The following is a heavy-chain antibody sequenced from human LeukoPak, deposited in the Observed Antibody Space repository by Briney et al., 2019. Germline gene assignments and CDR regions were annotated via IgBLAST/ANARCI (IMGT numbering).Heavy chain of an antibody. Sequence: KTGGSLRPSCAASGFTFSSYSMNWVRQAPGKGLEWVSSISSSSSYIYYADSVKGRFTISRDNAKNSLYLQMNSLRAEDTAVYYCARDRIQLWNDAFDIWGQGTMVTVSS. CDR3: ARDRIQLWNDAFDI. J-gene: IGHJ3*02. D-gene: IGHD5-18*01. V-gene: IGHV3-21*01. CDR2: ISSSSSYI. CDR1: GFTFSSYS.